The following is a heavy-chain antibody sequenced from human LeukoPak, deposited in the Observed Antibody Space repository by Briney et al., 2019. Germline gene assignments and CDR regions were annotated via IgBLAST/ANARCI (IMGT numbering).Heavy chain of an antibody. CDR1: GGSISSGGYS. D-gene: IGHD3-3*01. CDR2: IYHSGTT. J-gene: IGHJ3*02. CDR3: ASSPWYYDLWSSSAFDI. Sequence: SETLSLTCTVSGGSISSGGYSWSWIRQPPGKGLEWIGYIYHSGTTYYNPSLKSRVTISVDKSKNQFSLKLSSVTAADTAVYYCASSPWYYDLWSSSAFDIWGQGTMVTVSS. V-gene: IGHV4-30-2*01.